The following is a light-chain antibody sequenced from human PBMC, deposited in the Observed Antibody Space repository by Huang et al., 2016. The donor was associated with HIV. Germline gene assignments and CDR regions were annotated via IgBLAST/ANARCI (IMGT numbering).Light chain of an antibody. CDR2: AAS. Sequence: EIVMTQSPATLSMSPGERATLSCRASQNIGNNLAWYQREPGRAPRLLIHAASTRATGIPARFTGSGSGTEFTLTISSLQSEDFVIYYCQQYKDWPPLTFGGGTKVEIK. CDR3: QQYKDWPPLT. CDR1: QNIGNN. V-gene: IGKV3-15*01. J-gene: IGKJ4*01.